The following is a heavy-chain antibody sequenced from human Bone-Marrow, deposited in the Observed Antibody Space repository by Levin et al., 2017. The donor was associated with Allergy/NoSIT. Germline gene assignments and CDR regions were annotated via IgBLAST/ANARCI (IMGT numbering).Heavy chain of an antibody. V-gene: IGHV4-31*02. D-gene: IGHD5-24*01. CDR3: ARSPSMAYFDY. Sequence: ASETLSLTCSVSGDSMNSGAYYWSWIRQLPGKGLEWIGYISNTGSAYYSPSLKSRVSILIDTSNKQFSLKLRSVTAADTAIYYCARSPSMAYFDYWGKGTLVTVSS. CDR1: GDSMNSGAYY. CDR2: ISNTGSA. J-gene: IGHJ4*02.